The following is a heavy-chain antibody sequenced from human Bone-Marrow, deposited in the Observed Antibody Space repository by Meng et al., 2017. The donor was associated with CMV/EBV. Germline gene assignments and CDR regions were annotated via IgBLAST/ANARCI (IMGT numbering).Heavy chain of an antibody. CDR2: IYSGGST. J-gene: IGHJ6*01. Sequence: GGSLRLSCAASGFTVSSNYMSWVRQAPGKGLEWVSVIYSGGSTYYADSVKGRFTISRDNSKNTLYLQMNSLRAEDTAVYYCARDLPTYYDFWSGYYGNYYYGMDVWGQGTTVTGYS. CDR3: ARDLPTYYDFWSGYYGNYYYGMDV. D-gene: IGHD3-3*01. V-gene: IGHV3-53*01. CDR1: GFTVSSNY.